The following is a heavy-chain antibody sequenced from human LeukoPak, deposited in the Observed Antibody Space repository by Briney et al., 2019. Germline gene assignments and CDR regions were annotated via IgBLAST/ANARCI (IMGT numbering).Heavy chain of an antibody. D-gene: IGHD3-3*01. CDR2: INPSGGST. V-gene: IGHV1-46*01. CDR1: GYTFTSYY. J-gene: IGHJ4*01. Sequence: ASVKVSCKASGYTFTSYYMHWVRQAPGQGLEWMGIINPSGGSTSYAQKFQGRVTMTRDMSTSTVYMELISLRSEDTAVYYCASSTICGVAVFDYWGQVTLVTVSS. CDR3: ASSTICGVAVFDY.